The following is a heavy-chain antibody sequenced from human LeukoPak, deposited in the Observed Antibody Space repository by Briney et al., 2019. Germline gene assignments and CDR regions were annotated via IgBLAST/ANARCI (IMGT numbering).Heavy chain of an antibody. D-gene: IGHD6-13*01. CDR3: ARDRASSWRSDAFDI. Sequence: PGGSLRLSCAASGFTFSTFWMNWVRQAPGKGLERVANIKQDGSEKYYVDSVKGRFTISRDNAKNSLYLQMNSLRAEDTAVYYCARDRASSWRSDAFDIWGQGTMVTVSS. J-gene: IGHJ3*02. V-gene: IGHV3-7*01. CDR1: GFTFSTFW. CDR2: IKQDGSEK.